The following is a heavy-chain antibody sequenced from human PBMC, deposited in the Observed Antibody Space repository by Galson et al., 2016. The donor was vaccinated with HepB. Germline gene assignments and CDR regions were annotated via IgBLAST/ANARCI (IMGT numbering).Heavy chain of an antibody. J-gene: IGHJ6*04. Sequence: TLSLTCTVSGAPMTSGGFFWTWIRQLPGKGLEWIGEIHYGGTTYYNPSLKGRVSMSLDMSQNQFYLTLTSVTAADTALYYCARDTPPTEAGKNHYGVDVWGKGTMVTVSS. CDR1: GAPMTSGGFF. CDR3: ARDTPPTEAGKNHYGVDV. CDR2: IHYGGTT. V-gene: IGHV4-31*03. D-gene: IGHD6-19*01.